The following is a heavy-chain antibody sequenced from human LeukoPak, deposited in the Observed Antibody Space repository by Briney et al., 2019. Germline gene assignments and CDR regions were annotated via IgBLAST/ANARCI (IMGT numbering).Heavy chain of an antibody. CDR2: ISSSSSTI. CDR3: ARIMVRGVMGALDY. D-gene: IGHD3-10*01. CDR1: GFTFSSYS. V-gene: IGHV3-48*04. Sequence: GGSLRLSCAASGFTFSSYSMNWVRQAPGKGLEWVSYISSSSSTIYYADSVKGRFTISRDNARNSLYLQMNSLRAEDTAVYYCARIMVRGVMGALDYWGQGALVTVSS. J-gene: IGHJ4*02.